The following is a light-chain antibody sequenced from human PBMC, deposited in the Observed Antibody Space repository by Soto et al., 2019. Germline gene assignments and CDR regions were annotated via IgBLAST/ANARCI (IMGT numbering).Light chain of an antibody. CDR1: QSVSSSY. CDR3: QQYGSSLIT. V-gene: IGKV3-20*01. J-gene: IGKJ5*01. Sequence: EIVLTQSPGTLSLSPGERATLSCRASQSVSSSYLAWYQQKPGQAPRLLIYGASSRATGIPDRFSGSGSGTAFTLTISSLEPEDFAVYYCQQYGSSLITFGQGTRLEIK. CDR2: GAS.